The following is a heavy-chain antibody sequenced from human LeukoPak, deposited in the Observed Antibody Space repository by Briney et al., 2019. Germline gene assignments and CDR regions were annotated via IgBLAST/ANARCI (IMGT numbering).Heavy chain of an antibody. D-gene: IGHD4/OR15-4a*01. J-gene: IGHJ5*02. Sequence: ASVKVSCKASGYTFTSYYMHWVRQAPGQGLEWMGIINPSGGSTSYAQKFQGRVTMTRDTSTSTVYMGLSSLRSEDTAVYYCARESALPNWFDPWGQGTLVTVSS. CDR3: ARESALPNWFDP. CDR2: INPSGGST. V-gene: IGHV1-46*01. CDR1: GYTFTSYY.